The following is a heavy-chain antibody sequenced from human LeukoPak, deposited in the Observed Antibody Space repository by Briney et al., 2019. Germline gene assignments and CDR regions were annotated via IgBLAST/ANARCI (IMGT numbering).Heavy chain of an antibody. CDR3: ASRSILTGYFDY. Sequence: GGSLRLSCAASGFTFSSYAMSRVRQAPGKGLEWVSAISGSGGSTYYADSVKGRFTISRDNSKNTLYLQMNSLRAEDTAVYYCASRSILTGYFDYWGQGTLVTVSS. J-gene: IGHJ4*02. CDR1: GFTFSSYA. D-gene: IGHD3-9*01. V-gene: IGHV3-23*01. CDR2: ISGSGGST.